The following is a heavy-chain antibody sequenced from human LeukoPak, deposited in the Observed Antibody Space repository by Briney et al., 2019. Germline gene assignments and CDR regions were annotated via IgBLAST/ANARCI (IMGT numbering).Heavy chain of an antibody. D-gene: IGHD3-16*02. Sequence: GGSLRLSCAASGFTFSSYAMHWVRQAPGKGLEWVAVISYDGSNKYYADSVKGRFTISRDNSKNTLYLQMNSLRAEDTAVYYCARDPRSARLRLGELSRRNYYYYYYMDVWGKGTTVTVSS. CDR2: ISYDGSNK. CDR3: ARDPRSARLRLGELSRRNYYYYYYMDV. CDR1: GFTFSSYA. V-gene: IGHV3-30*04. J-gene: IGHJ6*03.